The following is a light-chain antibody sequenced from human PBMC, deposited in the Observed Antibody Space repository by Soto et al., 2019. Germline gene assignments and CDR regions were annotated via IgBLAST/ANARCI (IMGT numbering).Light chain of an antibody. CDR3: RQYDSRAQT. Sequence: IVSAQSPDTLTLSPGERATLSCRASQSVRNSLLAWYQQKPGQPPRLLIYDASTRATATAERCCGSGCGTEDTLTIISLVPEEVVVYYCRQYDSRAQTFGQGTKVDI. J-gene: IGKJ1*01. V-gene: IGKV3-20*01. CDR2: DAS. CDR1: QSVRNSL.